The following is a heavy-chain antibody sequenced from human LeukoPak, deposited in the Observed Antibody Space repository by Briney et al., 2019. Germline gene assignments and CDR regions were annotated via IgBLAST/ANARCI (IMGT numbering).Heavy chain of an antibody. J-gene: IGHJ4*02. Sequence: GESLKISCKGSGYTFTNYWIGWVRQMPGKGLEWMGIIYPDDSDTRYSPSFQGQVTISVDKSIRIAYLQWSGLKASDTAMYYCAMSANCGGDCYSYYFDHWGQGTLVTVSP. D-gene: IGHD2-21*02. CDR2: IYPDDSDT. CDR1: GYTFTNYW. V-gene: IGHV5-51*01. CDR3: AMSANCGGDCYSYYFDH.